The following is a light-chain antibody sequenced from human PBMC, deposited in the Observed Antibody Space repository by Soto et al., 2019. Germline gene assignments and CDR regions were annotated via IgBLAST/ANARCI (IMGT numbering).Light chain of an antibody. V-gene: IGLV2-14*01. CDR3: SSYTGSSTVL. Sequence: QSALTQPASVSGSPGQSITISCTGTSSDVGAYNYVSWYQQHPGKAPKLMIYDVSNRPSGVSNRFSGSKSGNTASLTISGIQAEDEADYYCSSYTGSSTVLFGGGTKLTVL. J-gene: IGLJ2*01. CDR2: DVS. CDR1: SSDVGAYNY.